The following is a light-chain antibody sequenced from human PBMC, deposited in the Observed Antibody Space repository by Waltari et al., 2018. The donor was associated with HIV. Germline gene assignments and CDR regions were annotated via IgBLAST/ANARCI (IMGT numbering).Light chain of an antibody. J-gene: IGLJ3*02. V-gene: IGLV1-47*01. CDR1: DSNIGTTY. Sequence: SVLTQLPSACGTPGQGITISCSGSDSNIGTTYVYWYQQIPGTTPKLLIYRNNQRHSGGPDRFSGCKSGASASLAISGLRSEDEADYYCATWDDSLSGWVFGGGTKLTVL. CDR2: RNN. CDR3: ATWDDSLSGWV.